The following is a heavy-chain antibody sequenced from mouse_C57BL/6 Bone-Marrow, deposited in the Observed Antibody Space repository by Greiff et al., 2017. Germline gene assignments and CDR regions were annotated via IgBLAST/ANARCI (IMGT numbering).Heavy chain of an antibody. Sequence: QVQLQQSGAELVKPGASVKMSCKASGYTFNTYPIEWMKQNHGKSLEWIGNFHPYNDDTKYNAKFKGKATLTADKSSSTVYLELSRLTSDDSAVFYCATRGDYGGSFSYWYFDVGGTGTTVTVSS. CDR2: FHPYNDDT. D-gene: IGHD1-1*01. J-gene: IGHJ1*03. V-gene: IGHV1-47*01. CDR3: ATRGDYGGSFSYWYFDV. CDR1: GYTFNTYP.